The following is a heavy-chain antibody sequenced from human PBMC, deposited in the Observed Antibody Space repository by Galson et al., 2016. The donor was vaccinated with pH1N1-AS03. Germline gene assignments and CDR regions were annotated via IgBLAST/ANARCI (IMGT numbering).Heavy chain of an antibody. J-gene: IGHJ3*02. CDR2: MSYEGTTT. V-gene: IGHV3-30-3*01. CDR1: GFIFTHYS. Sequence: SLRLSCAASGFIFTHYSMHWVHQAPGKGLEWVAVMSYEGTTTYYADSVKGRFTISRDNSKNTLYLQMNSLRTEGTALYYCAREEGGFGSNWLQTDAFDIWGQGTMVTVSS. CDR3: AREEGGFGSNWLQTDAFDI. D-gene: IGHD6-13*01.